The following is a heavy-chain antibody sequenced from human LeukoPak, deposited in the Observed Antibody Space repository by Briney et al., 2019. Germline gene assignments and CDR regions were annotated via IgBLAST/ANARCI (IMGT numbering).Heavy chain of an antibody. CDR1: GYTFTSYG. Sequence: GASVKVSCKASGYTFTSYGISWVRQAPGQGLEWMGWISAYNGNTNYAQKLQGRVTMTTDTSTSTAYMELRSLRSDDTAVYYCARRSGGPRFWQWLAPPHEYFDYWGQGTLVTVSS. V-gene: IGHV1-18*01. D-gene: IGHD6-19*01. CDR2: ISAYNGNT. CDR3: ARRSGGPRFWQWLAPPHEYFDY. J-gene: IGHJ4*02.